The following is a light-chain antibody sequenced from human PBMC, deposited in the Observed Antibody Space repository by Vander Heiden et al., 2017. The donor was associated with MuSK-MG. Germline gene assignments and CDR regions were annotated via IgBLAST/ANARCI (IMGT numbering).Light chain of an antibody. CDR1: KLGDKY. CDR3: QAWDSSTYV. CDR2: QDN. Sequence: SYELTQPPPVSVSPGQTASITRSGDKLGDKYACWYQQKPGQSPVLVIYQDNKRPSGIPERFSGSNSGNTATLTISGTQAMDEADYYCQAWDSSTYVFGTGTKVTVL. V-gene: IGLV3-1*01. J-gene: IGLJ1*01.